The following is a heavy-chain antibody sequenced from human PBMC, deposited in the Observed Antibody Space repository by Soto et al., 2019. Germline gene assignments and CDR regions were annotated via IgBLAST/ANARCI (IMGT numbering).Heavy chain of an antibody. Sequence: PGGSLRLSCAGSGFTFSSHAVSWVRQAPGKGLECVSSITNTGGSTYYADSVKGRFTISRDNSKNTVYLQMNSLRAEDTAVYYCAKAGYGSGSYYTLSFDYWGQGSLVPVSS. V-gene: IGHV3-23*01. J-gene: IGHJ4*02. CDR2: ITNTGGST. CDR3: AKAGYGSGSYYTLSFDY. CDR1: GFTFSSHA. D-gene: IGHD3-10*01.